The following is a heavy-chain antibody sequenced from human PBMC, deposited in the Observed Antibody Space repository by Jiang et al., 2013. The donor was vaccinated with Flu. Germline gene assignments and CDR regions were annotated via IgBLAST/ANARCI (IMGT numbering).Heavy chain of an antibody. V-gene: IGHV3-30*03. J-gene: IGHJ4*02. CDR1: GVHLQSFW. CDR3: AIERSPGDSSGPIDY. D-gene: IGHD3-22*01. CDR2: ISYDGSNK. Sequence: AASGVHLQSFWYEAGSGQASRQGAGVVAVISYDGSNKYYADSVKGRFTISRDNSKNTLYLQMNSLRAEDTAVYYCAIERSPGDSSGPIDYWGQGTLVTVSS.